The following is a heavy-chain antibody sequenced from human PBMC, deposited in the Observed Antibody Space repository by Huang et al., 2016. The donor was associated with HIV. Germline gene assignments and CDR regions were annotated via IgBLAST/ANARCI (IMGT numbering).Heavy chain of an antibody. Sequence: QVQLVESGGGVVQPGRSLRLSCAASGFPFNNHAMHWVRQAPGKGLYWVAVIANDGRNNYDADSVKGRFTSARDSSKSTLFLHMTSLRTEDTAVYYCARAKDTWDAYDIWGQGTMVSVSS. CDR1: GFPFNNHA. V-gene: IGHV3-30*04. D-gene: IGHD5-18*01. CDR2: IANDGRNN. J-gene: IGHJ3*02. CDR3: ARAKDTWDAYDI.